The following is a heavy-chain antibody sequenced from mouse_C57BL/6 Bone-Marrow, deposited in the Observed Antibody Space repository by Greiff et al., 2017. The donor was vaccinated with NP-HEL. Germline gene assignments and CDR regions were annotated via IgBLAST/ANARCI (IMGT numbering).Heavy chain of an antibody. CDR3: ARPSNFDY. CDR1: GFTFSSYG. V-gene: IGHV5-6*01. J-gene: IGHJ2*01. Sequence: EVHLVESGGDLVKPGGSLKLSCAASGFTFSSYGMSWVRQTPDKRLEWVATISSGGSYTYYPDSVKGRFTISRDNAKNTLNLQMSSLKSEDTAMYYCARPSNFDYWGQGTTLTVSS. CDR2: ISSGGSYT.